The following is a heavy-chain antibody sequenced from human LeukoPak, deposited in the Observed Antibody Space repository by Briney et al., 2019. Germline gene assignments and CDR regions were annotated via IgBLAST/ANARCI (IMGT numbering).Heavy chain of an antibody. CDR2: MNPNSGNT. Sequence: ASVKVSCKASGYTFTSYGISWVRQATGQGLEWMGWMNPNSGNTGYAQKFQGRDTMTRNTSISTAYMELSSLRSEDTAVYYCARGLCSSTSCPSDDYWGQGTLVTVSS. J-gene: IGHJ4*02. V-gene: IGHV1-8*02. CDR1: GYTFTSYG. CDR3: ARGLCSSTSCPSDDY. D-gene: IGHD2-2*01.